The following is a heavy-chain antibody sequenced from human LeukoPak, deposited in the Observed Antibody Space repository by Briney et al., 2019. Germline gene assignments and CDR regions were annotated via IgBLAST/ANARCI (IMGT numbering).Heavy chain of an antibody. CDR3: ARAYASSESY. J-gene: IGHJ4*02. CDR2: INQDGSKK. CDR1: GFTFSSYW. Sequence: GGSLRLSCAASGFTFSSYWTSWVRQAPGKGLEWVANINQDGSKKYHADSVKGRFTISRDNAQNSVYLQMSSLRGDDTAVYYCARAYASSESYWGQGSLISVSS. V-gene: IGHV3-7*01. D-gene: IGHD3-10*01.